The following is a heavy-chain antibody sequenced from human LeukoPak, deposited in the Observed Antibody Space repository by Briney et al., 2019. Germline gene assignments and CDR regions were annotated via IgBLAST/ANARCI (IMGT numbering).Heavy chain of an antibody. V-gene: IGHV1-18*01. D-gene: IGHD3-10*01. J-gene: IGHJ6*02. CDR2: ISAYNGNT. CDR3: TRGYDTGRYSYGMDV. Sequence: ASMKVSCKASGYTFTSYGISWVRQAPGQGLEWMGWISAYNGNTNYAQKLQGRVTMTTDTSTSTAYMELRSLRSDDTAVYYCTRGYDTGRYSYGMDVWGQGTTVIVSS. CDR1: GYTFTSYG.